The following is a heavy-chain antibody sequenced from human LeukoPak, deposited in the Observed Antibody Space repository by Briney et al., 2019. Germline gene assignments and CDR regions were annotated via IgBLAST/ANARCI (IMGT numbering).Heavy chain of an antibody. V-gene: IGHV1-8*01. J-gene: IGHJ4*02. Sequence: ASVKVSCKASGYTFTSYDINWVRQATGQGLEWMGWMNPNSGNTGYAQKFQGRVTMTRNTSISTAYMELSSLRSEDTAVYYCARGVDIVATIGDYYFDYWGQGTLVTVSS. CDR2: MNPNSGNT. CDR1: GYTFTSYD. D-gene: IGHD5-12*01. CDR3: ARGVDIVATIGDYYFDY.